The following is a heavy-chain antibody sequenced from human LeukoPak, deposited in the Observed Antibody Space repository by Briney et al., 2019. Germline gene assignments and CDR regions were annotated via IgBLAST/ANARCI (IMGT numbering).Heavy chain of an antibody. CDR3: AKEYGDFQGFDY. Sequence: GGSLRLSCAASGFTFNTYGMHWVRQAPGEGLEWVAVTSNDGILKYYANSVKGRFTISRDNSKNTLYLQLNSLRVGDTALYYCAKEYGDFQGFDYWGQGALVTVSS. V-gene: IGHV3-30*18. CDR1: GFTFNTYG. J-gene: IGHJ4*02. CDR2: TSNDGILK. D-gene: IGHD2-21*02.